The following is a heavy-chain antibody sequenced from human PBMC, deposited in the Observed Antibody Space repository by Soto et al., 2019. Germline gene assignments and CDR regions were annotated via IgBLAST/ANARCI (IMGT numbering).Heavy chain of an antibody. CDR3: ARDFRIAAAGTDGYYYYGMDV. J-gene: IGHJ6*02. CDR1: GGSISSSSYS. CDR2: IYYSGST. V-gene: IGHV4-31*02. Sequence: PSETLSLTCSVSGGSISSSSYSWGWIRQHPGKGLEWIGYIYYSGSTYYNPSLKSRVTISVDTSKNQFSLKLSSVTAADTAVYYCARDFRIAAAGTDGYYYYGMDVWGQGTTVTVSS. D-gene: IGHD6-13*01.